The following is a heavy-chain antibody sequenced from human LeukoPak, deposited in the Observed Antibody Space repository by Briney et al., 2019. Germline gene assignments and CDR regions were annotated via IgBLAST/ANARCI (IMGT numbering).Heavy chain of an antibody. J-gene: IGHJ4*02. CDR1: GFTFSSHD. CDR2: ISADSYYT. Sequence: PGGSLRLSCAASGFTFSSHDMSWVRQAPGKGLEWLSAISADSYYTYYADSVQGRFTISRDNSKNTLYLQMNSLRAEDTALYYCANFVDTSMGGNDYWGQGTLVTVSS. V-gene: IGHV3-23*01. CDR3: ANFVDTSMGGNDY. D-gene: IGHD2/OR15-2a*01.